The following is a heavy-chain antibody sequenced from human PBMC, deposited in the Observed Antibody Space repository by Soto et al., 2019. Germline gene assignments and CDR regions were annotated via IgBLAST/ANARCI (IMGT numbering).Heavy chain of an antibody. J-gene: IGHJ6*02. CDR2: ISSIGST. D-gene: IGHD3-9*01. Sequence: TSETLSLTCTVSGGSISRCDYFWSWIRHSPGKGLEWIGYISSIGSTYYNPSLKSRVSVSRDTSKNQFSLKLSSVTTTDTAVYYCARGLVIRPYYYHGMDVWGQGTTVTVSS. CDR1: GGSISRCDYF. V-gene: IGHV4-30-4*01. CDR3: ARGLVIRPYYYHGMDV.